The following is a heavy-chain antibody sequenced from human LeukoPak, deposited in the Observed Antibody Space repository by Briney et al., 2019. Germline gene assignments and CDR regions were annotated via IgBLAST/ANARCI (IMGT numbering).Heavy chain of an antibody. V-gene: IGHV4-34*01. CDR3: ARQSLGSYYYGMDV. D-gene: IGHD3-10*01. Sequence: PSETLSLTCAVYGGSFSGYYWSWIRQPPGKGLEWIGEINHSGSTNYNPSFKSRVTISVDRSKNQFSLKLSSVTAADTAVYYCARQSLGSYYYGMDVWGQGTTVTVSS. CDR1: GGSFSGYY. CDR2: INHSGST. J-gene: IGHJ6*02.